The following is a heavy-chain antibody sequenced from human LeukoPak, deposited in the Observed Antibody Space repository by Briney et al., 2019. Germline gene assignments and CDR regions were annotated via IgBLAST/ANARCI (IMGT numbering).Heavy chain of an antibody. CDR3: ARLHGDYASGTPPFDM. Sequence: SETLSLTCTVSGGSIRSGDYFWSWIRHYPGKGLEWIGYVYDSGNTYVNPSLESRVSMSLDTSQNLFSLRLTSVTAADTAMYYCARLHGDYASGTPPFDMWGQGTLVTVSS. J-gene: IGHJ4*02. V-gene: IGHV4-31*03. CDR2: VYDSGNT. D-gene: IGHD3-10*01. CDR1: GGSIRSGDYF.